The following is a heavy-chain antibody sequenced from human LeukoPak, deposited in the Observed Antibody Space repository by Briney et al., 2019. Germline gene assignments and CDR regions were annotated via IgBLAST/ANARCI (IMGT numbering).Heavy chain of an antibody. D-gene: IGHD3-3*02. J-gene: IGHJ6*03. CDR2: IYYSGST. CDR1: GGSISSYY. V-gene: IGHV4-59*01. CDR3: ARGLARPSADPTYFYFYYMDV. Sequence: SETLSLTCTVSGGSISSYYWSWIRQPPGKGLEWIGYIYYSGSTNYNPSLKSRVTISVDTSKNQFSLKLSSVTAADTAVYYCARGLARPSADPTYFYFYYMDVWGKGTTVTVSS.